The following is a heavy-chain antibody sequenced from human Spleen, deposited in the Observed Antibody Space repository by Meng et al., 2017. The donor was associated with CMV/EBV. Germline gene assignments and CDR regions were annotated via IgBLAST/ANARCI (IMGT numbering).Heavy chain of an antibody. V-gene: IGHV3-23*01. CDR1: GFSFSNYA. CDR3: AKDLRYSYGYIDY. D-gene: IGHD5-18*01. Sequence: GESLKISCAASGFSFSNYAMSWVRQAPGKGLKWVSTISGSGGSTDYADSVKGRFTISRDSSKNTLYLQMNTLRAEDTAVYYCAKDLRYSYGYIDYWGQGTLVTVSS. J-gene: IGHJ4*02. CDR2: ISGSGGST.